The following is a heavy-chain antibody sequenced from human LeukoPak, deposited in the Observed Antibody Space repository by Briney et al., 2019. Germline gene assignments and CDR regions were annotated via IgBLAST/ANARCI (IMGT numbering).Heavy chain of an antibody. CDR1: GFTFSIYG. J-gene: IGHJ4*02. CDR3: AKDSSGWYGHAKTTFDY. V-gene: IGHV3-23*01. CDR2: ISDSGGNT. Sequence: GGTLRLSCATSGFTFSIYGMSWVRQAPGKGLEWVSAISDSGGNTYYADSVKGRFTISRDNSKNTLYLQMNSLRAEDTAVYYCAKDSSGWYGHAKTTFDYWGQGTLVTVSS. D-gene: IGHD6-19*01.